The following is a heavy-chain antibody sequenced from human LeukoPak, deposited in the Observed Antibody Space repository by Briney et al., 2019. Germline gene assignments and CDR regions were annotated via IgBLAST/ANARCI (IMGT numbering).Heavy chain of an antibody. Sequence: PSETLSLTCTVSGGSISSSSYYWGWIRQPPGKGLEWIGSIYYSGSTYYNPSLKSRVTISVDTSKNQFSLKLSSVTAADTAVYYCARDTYYYDSSGYYVDYWGQGTLVTVFS. D-gene: IGHD3-22*01. CDR3: ARDTYYYDSSGYYVDY. CDR1: GGSISSSSYY. J-gene: IGHJ4*02. V-gene: IGHV4-39*07. CDR2: IYYSGST.